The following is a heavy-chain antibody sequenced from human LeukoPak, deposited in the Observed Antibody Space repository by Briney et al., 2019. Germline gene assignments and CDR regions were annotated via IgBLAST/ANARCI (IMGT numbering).Heavy chain of an antibody. CDR2: ISYDGTIK. J-gene: IGHJ4*02. Sequence: GGSLRLSCVVSGFTFSSLDMHWVRQAPGRGLEWVAVISYDGTIKYYADSVKGRFTISRDNSKSTLYLQIDSLKAEDTAVYYCSSPYNGIAAVGTVYWGQGTLVTVSS. V-gene: IGHV3-30*03. CDR3: SSPYNGIAAVGTVY. D-gene: IGHD6-13*01. CDR1: GFTFSSLD.